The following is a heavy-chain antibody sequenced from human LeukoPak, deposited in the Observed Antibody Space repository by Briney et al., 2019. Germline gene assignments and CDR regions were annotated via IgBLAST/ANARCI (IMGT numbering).Heavy chain of an antibody. D-gene: IGHD1-7*01. CDR3: AKDREGTTFDN. J-gene: IGHJ4*02. Sequence: GGSLRLSCSASGFTLSSYAMSWVRQAPGKGLEWVAVISYDGSSKYYADSVKGRFTISGDNSKNTVYLQMNSLRAEDTAVYYCAKDREGTTFDNWGQGTLVTVSS. CDR1: GFTLSSYA. V-gene: IGHV3-30*18. CDR2: ISYDGSSK.